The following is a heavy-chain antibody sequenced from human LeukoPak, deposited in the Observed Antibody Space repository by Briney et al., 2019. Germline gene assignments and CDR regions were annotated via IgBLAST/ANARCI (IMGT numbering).Heavy chain of an antibody. CDR3: ARQHDYSISHSDY. J-gene: IGHJ4*02. V-gene: IGHV5-51*01. CDR1: GYSSTSYW. CDR2: IYPGDSDT. D-gene: IGHD4-11*01. Sequence: GESLKISCKGSGYSSTSYWIGWVRQMPGKGLEWMGIIYPGDSDTRYSPSFQGQVTISADKSISTAYLQWSSLKASDTAMYFCARQHDYSISHSDYWGQGTLVTVSS.